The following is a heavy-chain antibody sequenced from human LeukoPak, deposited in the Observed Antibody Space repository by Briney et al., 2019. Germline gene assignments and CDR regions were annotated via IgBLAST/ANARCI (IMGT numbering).Heavy chain of an antibody. Sequence: GASVKVSCKASGYTFTSYGISWVRQAPGQGLEWMGWISAYNGNTNYAQKLQGRVTMTTDTSTSTAYMELRSLRSDDTAVYYCARISSSTGWYPTWVYNWFDPWGQGTLVTVSS. V-gene: IGHV1-18*01. J-gene: IGHJ5*02. CDR3: ARISSSTGWYPTWVYNWFDP. CDR1: GYTFTSYG. D-gene: IGHD2-2*01. CDR2: ISAYNGNT.